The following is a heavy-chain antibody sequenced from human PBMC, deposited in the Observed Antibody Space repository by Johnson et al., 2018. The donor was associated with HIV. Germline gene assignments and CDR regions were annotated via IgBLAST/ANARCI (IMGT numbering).Heavy chain of an antibody. V-gene: IGHV3-11*04. Sequence: QMLLVESGGGWVKPGGSLRLSCAASRFTFSDYYMTWIRQAPGKGLEWVSYISSSGNTIYYADSVKGRFTISRDNSKNTLYLQMNSLRADDTAVYYCAREGPSERAGFDIWGQGTMVTVSS. CDR2: ISSSGNTI. J-gene: IGHJ3*02. CDR1: RFTFSDYY. CDR3: AREGPSERAGFDI.